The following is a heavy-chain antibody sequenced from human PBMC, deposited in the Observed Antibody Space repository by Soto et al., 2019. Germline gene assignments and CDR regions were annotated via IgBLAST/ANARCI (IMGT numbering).Heavy chain of an antibody. J-gene: IGHJ4*02. V-gene: IGHV1-69*06. CDR3: AAMYYYDSSGYNFSDY. CDR2: IIPIFGTA. D-gene: IGHD3-22*01. CDR1: GGTFSSYA. Sequence: ASVKVSCKASGGTFSSYAISWVRQAPGQGLEWMGGIIPIFGTANYAQKFQGRVTITADKSTSTAYMELSSLRSEDTAVYYCAAMYYYDSSGYNFSDYWGQGTLVTVS.